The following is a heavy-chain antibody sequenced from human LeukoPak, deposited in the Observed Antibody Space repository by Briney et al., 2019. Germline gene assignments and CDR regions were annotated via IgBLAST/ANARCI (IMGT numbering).Heavy chain of an antibody. J-gene: IGHJ5*02. CDR2: INAGNGNT. CDR3: AREVVANTFDP. Sequence: GSVKVSCKAYGYTFTSYAMHWVRQAPGQRLEWMGWINAGNGNTKYSQKFQGRVTITRDTSASTAYMELSSLRSEDTAVYYCAREVVANTFDPWGQGTLVTVSS. V-gene: IGHV1-3*01. CDR1: GYTFTSYA. D-gene: IGHD3-22*01.